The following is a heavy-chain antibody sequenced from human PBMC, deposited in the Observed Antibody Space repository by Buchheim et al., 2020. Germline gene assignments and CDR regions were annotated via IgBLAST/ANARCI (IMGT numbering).Heavy chain of an antibody. CDR2: IYYSGST. CDR3: ARQGIAVAGLRY. J-gene: IGHJ4*02. CDR1: GGSISSSSYY. Sequence: QLQLQESGPGLVKPSETLSLTCTVSGGSISSSSYYWGWIRQPPGKWLEWIGSIYYSGSTYYNPSLKSRVTISVDTSKNQFSLKLSSVTAADTAVYYCARQGIAVAGLRYWGQGTL. V-gene: IGHV4-39*01. D-gene: IGHD6-19*01.